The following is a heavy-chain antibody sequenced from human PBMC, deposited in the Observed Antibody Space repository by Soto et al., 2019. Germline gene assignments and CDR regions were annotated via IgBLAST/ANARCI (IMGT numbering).Heavy chain of an antibody. CDR2: IYSGGST. D-gene: IGHD3-22*01. V-gene: IGHV3-53*01. CDR3: AGGSGYYSRSVDP. Sequence: EVQLVESGGGLIQPGGSLRLSCAASGFTVRSNYMSWVRQAPGKGLEWVSVIYSGGSTYYADSVKGRFTISRDNSKTTLYLQMNSLRAEDTAVYYCAGGSGYYSRSVDPWGQGTLVTVSS. J-gene: IGHJ5*02. CDR1: GFTVRSNY.